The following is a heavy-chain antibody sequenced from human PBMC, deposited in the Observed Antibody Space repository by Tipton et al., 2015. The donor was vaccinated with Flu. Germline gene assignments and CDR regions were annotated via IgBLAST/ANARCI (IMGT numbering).Heavy chain of an antibody. CDR2: ISSSGSTI. J-gene: IGHJ2*01. D-gene: IGHD6-19*01. CDR3: ARSDSSGWYNWYFDL. V-gene: IGHV3-11*01. CDR1: GFTFSDYY. Sequence: SLRLSCAASGFTFSDYYMSWIRQAPGKGLEWVSYISSSGSTIYYADSVKGRFTISRDNAKNSLYLQMNSLRAEDTAVYYCARSDSSGWYNWYFDLWGRGTLVTVSS.